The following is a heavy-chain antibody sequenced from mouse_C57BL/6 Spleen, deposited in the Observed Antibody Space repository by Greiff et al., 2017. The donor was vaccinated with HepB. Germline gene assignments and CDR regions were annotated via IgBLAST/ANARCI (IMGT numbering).Heavy chain of an antibody. J-gene: IGHJ3*01. D-gene: IGHD1-1*01. CDR2: ISYDGSN. CDR3: ATSPYYYGSSHVAY. V-gene: IGHV3-6*01. Sequence: VQLKESGPGLVKPSQSLSLTCSVTGYSITSGYYWNWIRQFPGNKLEWMGYISYDGSNNYNPSLKNRISITRDTSKNQFFLKLNSVTTEDTATYYCATSPYYYGSSHVAYWGQGTLVTVSA. CDR1: GYSITSGYY.